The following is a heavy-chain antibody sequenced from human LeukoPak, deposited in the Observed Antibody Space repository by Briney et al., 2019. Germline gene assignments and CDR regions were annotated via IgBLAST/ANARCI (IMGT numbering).Heavy chain of an antibody. CDR1: GFTFSSYG. Sequence: TGGSLRLSCAASGFTFSSYGMHWVRQAPGKGLEWVAVIWYDGSNKYYADSVKGRFTISRDNAKNSLYLQMNSLRDEDTAVYYCARDVTYCGGDCYSEFDPWGQGTLVTVSS. CDR3: ARDVTYCGGDCYSEFDP. CDR2: IWYDGSNK. D-gene: IGHD2-21*02. J-gene: IGHJ5*02. V-gene: IGHV3-33*01.